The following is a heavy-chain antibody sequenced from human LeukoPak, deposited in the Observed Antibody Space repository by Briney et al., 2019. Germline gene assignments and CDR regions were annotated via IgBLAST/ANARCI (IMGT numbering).Heavy chain of an antibody. J-gene: IGHJ4*02. D-gene: IGHD6-19*01. CDR3: ARTITVAGKYYFDY. CDR1: GGSISSDSYY. Sequence: PSETLSLTCTVSGGSISSDSYYWSWIRQPAGKGLEWIGRIYTSGSTNYNPSLKSRVTISVDTSKNQFSLTLSSVTAADTAVYYCARTITVAGKYYFDYWGQGTLVTVSS. CDR2: IYTSGST. V-gene: IGHV4-61*02.